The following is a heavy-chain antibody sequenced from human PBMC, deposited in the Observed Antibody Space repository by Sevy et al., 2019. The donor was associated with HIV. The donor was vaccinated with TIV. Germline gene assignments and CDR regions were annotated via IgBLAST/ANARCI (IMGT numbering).Heavy chain of an antibody. Sequence: GGSLRISCAASGFTFSTYCMHWVRQVPGKGLVWVSRINSDGSNTNYADSVKGRFTTSRDNAKNTVYLQMNSLRADDTALYYCGREMISMVPGVPDAFDIWGHGTMVTVSS. D-gene: IGHD3-10*01. J-gene: IGHJ3*02. CDR2: INSDGSNT. CDR1: GFTFSTYC. V-gene: IGHV3-74*01. CDR3: GREMISMVPGVPDAFDI.